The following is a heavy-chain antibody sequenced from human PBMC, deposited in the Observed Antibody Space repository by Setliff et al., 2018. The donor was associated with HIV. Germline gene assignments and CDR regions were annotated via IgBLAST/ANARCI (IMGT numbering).Heavy chain of an antibody. CDR1: GYTLSELS. CDR3: ATIRAYYYDSSGQEYFQH. V-gene: IGHV1-24*01. D-gene: IGHD3-22*01. J-gene: IGHJ1*01. Sequence: GASVKVSCKVSGYTLSELSMHWVRQAPGEGLEWMGGFDPEDGETIYAEKFQGRVTMTEDTSTDTAYMALSSLTSDDTAVYYCATIRAYYYDSSGQEYFQHWGHGSLVTVSS. CDR2: FDPEDGET.